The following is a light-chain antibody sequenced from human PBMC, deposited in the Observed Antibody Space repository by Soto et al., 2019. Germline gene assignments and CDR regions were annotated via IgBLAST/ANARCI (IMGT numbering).Light chain of an antibody. J-gene: IGKJ1*01. Sequence: EIVLTQFPGTLSLSPGERSTRSGMASQSVTSSSLAWYQQKFGLAPRVLIYGASNRATGITDRFSGSGSGTDFTITISDVEPEDFAVYYCQPYGSSLWTVGPGTQVEIK. CDR3: QPYGSSLWT. CDR1: QSVTSSS. V-gene: IGKV3-20*01. CDR2: GAS.